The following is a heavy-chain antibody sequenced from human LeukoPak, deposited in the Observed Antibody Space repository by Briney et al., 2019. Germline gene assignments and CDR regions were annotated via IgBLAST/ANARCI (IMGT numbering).Heavy chain of an antibody. J-gene: IGHJ4*02. CDR3: ARDYDDFWSGYYYLGY. Sequence: ASVKVSCKASGYTFTSYGISWVRQAPGQGLEWMGWISAYNGNTNYAQKLQGRVTMTTDTSTSTAYMELRSLRSDDTAVYYCARDYDDFWSGYYYLGYWGQGTLVTVSS. V-gene: IGHV1-18*01. D-gene: IGHD3-3*01. CDR2: ISAYNGNT. CDR1: GYTFTSYG.